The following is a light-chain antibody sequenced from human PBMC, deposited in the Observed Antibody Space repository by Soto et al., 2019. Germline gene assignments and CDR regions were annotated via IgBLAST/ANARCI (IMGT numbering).Light chain of an antibody. V-gene: IGKV2-24*01. CDR2: EVS. Sequence: DIVLTQTPLSSPVTLGQPASISCRSSQRLVHSDGNTYLNWLQQRPGQPPRLLIYEVSNRFSGVPDIFSGSGAGTDFTVAISRVEAEDVGVYYCMQTTQCPLTFGGGTKVEIK. J-gene: IGKJ4*01. CDR1: QRLVHSDGNTY. CDR3: MQTTQCPLT.